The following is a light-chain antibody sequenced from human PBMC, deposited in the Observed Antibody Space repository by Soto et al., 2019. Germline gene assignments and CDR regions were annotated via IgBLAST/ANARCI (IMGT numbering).Light chain of an antibody. CDR3: CSYAGSSTSVL. Sequence: QSALTQPASVSGSPGQSITISCTGTSSDAGSYNLVSWYQQHPGKAPKLMIYEVSKRPSGISNRFSGSKSGNTASLTISGLQAEDEADYYCCSYAGSSTSVLFGGGTKLTVL. CDR2: EVS. CDR1: SSDAGSYNL. J-gene: IGLJ2*01. V-gene: IGLV2-23*02.